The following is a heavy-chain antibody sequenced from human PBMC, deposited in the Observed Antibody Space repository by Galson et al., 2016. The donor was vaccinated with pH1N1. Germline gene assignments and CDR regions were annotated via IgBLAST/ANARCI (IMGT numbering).Heavy chain of an antibody. Sequence: QSGAEVKKPGESLKISCKGSGYSFTNYWIAWVRQMPGKGLEWMGIIYPSDSDTRYSPSFHGQVTISADTSINTAYLQWSSLQASDTAVFYCAGQDTSGFGFYHYGMDVWGQGTAVTVSS. CDR3: AGQDTSGFGFYHYGMDV. D-gene: IGHD3-22*01. V-gene: IGHV5-51*01. CDR1: GYSFTNYW. CDR2: IYPSDSDT. J-gene: IGHJ6*02.